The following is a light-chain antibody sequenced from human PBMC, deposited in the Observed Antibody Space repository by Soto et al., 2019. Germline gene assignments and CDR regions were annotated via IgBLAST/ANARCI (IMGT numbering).Light chain of an antibody. J-gene: IGKJ5*01. CDR3: QQYNNWPPVT. Sequence: EIVMTQSTATLSVSPGEGATLSCRASQSVSSNLAWYQQKPGQAPRLLIYGASTRATGIPARFSGSGSGTEFTLTISSLQSEDFAVYYCQQYNNWPPVTFGQGTRLEIK. V-gene: IGKV3-15*01. CDR2: GAS. CDR1: QSVSSN.